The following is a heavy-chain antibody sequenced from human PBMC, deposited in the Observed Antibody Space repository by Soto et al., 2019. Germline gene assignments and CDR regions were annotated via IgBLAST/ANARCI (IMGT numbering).Heavy chain of an antibody. V-gene: IGHV3-30-3*01. J-gene: IGHJ4*02. Sequence: GGSLRLSCAASGFTFSSYAMHWVRQAPGKGLEWVAVISYDGSNKYYADSVKGRFTISRDNSKNTLYLQMNSLRAEDTAVYYCANPGAAAGTWFDYWGQGTLVTVSS. CDR2: ISYDGSNK. CDR3: ANPGAAAGTWFDY. D-gene: IGHD6-13*01. CDR1: GFTFSSYA.